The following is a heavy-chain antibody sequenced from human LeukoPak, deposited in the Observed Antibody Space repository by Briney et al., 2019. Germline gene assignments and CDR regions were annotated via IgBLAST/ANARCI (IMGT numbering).Heavy chain of an antibody. CDR2: INPSGGST. CDR1: GYTFTSYY. Sequence: ASVKVSCKASGYTFTSYYIHWVRQAPGQGLEWMGIINPSGGSTSYAQKFQGRVTMTRDTSTSTVYMELSSLRSEDTAVYYCARGVRWLQSPVLAYFDYWGQGTLVTVSS. V-gene: IGHV1-46*01. CDR3: ARGVRWLQSPVLAYFDY. D-gene: IGHD5-24*01. J-gene: IGHJ4*02.